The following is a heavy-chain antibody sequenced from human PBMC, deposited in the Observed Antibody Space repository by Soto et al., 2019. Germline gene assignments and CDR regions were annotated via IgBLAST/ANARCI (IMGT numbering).Heavy chain of an antibody. Sequence: SETLSLTCTVSGGSISSYYWSWIRQPPGKGLEWIGYIYYSGSTNYNPSLKSRVTISVDTSKNQFSLELSSVTAADTAVYYCARDPAAAGWFDPWGQGTLVTVSS. CDR3: ARDPAAAGWFDP. CDR2: IYYSGST. J-gene: IGHJ5*02. CDR1: GGSISSYY. D-gene: IGHD6-13*01. V-gene: IGHV4-59*01.